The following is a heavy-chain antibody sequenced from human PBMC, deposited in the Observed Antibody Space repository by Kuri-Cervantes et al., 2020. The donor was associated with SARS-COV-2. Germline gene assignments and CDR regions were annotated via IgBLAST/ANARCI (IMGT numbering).Heavy chain of an antibody. J-gene: IGHJ6*02. V-gene: IGHV4-59*01. D-gene: IGHD4-23*01. CDR3: ARDGGGARDYYYGMDV. Sequence: SETLSLTCTVSGGSISSYDWSWIRQPPGKGLEWMGYIYYSGSTNYNPSLKSRVTISVDTSKNQFSLKLSSVTAADTAVYYCARDGGGARDYYYGMDVWGQGTTVTVSS. CDR1: GGSISSYD. CDR2: IYYSGST.